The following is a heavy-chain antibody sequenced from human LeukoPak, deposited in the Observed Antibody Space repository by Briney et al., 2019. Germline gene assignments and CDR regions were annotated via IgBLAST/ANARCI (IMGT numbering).Heavy chain of an antibody. CDR3: ARRAGDYSHPYDY. J-gene: IGHJ4*02. D-gene: IGHD3-22*01. V-gene: IGHV3-53*01. CDR1: GFTVSSNS. CDR2: IYTTGST. Sequence: GGSLRLSCTVSGFTVSSNSMSWVRQAPGRGLEWVSFIYTTGSTHNSDSVKGRFTISRDSSKNTLYLQMNSLRAEDTAVYYCARRAGDYSHPYDYWGQGTLVTVSS.